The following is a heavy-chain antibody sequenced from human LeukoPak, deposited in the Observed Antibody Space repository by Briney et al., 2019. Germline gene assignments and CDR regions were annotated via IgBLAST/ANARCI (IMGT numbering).Heavy chain of an antibody. CDR1: EYTFTSYD. CDR3: ATLRYFDWLQGSYYFDY. J-gene: IGHJ4*02. D-gene: IGHD3-9*01. CDR2: MNPNSGNT. Sequence: GSVKVSCKASEYTFTSYDINWVRQATGQGLEWMGWMNPNSGNTGYAQKFQGRVTMTRNTSISTAYMELSSLRSEDTAVYYCATLRYFDWLQGSYYFDYWGQGTLVTVSS. V-gene: IGHV1-8*01.